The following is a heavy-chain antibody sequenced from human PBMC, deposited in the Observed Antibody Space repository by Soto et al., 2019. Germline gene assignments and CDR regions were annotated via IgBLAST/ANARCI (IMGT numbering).Heavy chain of an antibody. J-gene: IGHJ5*02. V-gene: IGHV3-11*01. CDR2: ISSSGSTI. Sequence: GGSLRLSCAASGFTFSDYYMSWIRQAPGKGLEWVSYISSSGSTIYYADSVKGRFTISRDNAKNSLYLQMNSLRAEDTAVYYCAGKNFLYGSGYNWFDPWGQGTLVTVSS. CDR3: AGKNFLYGSGYNWFDP. CDR1: GFTFSDYY. D-gene: IGHD3-10*01.